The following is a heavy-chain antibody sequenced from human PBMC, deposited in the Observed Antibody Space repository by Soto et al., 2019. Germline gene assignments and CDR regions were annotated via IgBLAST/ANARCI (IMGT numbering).Heavy chain of an antibody. D-gene: IGHD2-2*01. J-gene: IGHJ4*02. CDR2: INPNSGGT. Sequence: ASVKVSFKASGYTFTGYYMHWVRQAPGQGLEWMGWINPNSGGTNYAQKFQGWVTMTRDTSISTAYMELSRLRSDDTAVYYCARSPYGSHVVPAASIDYWGQGTLVTVSS. CDR1: GYTFTGYY. CDR3: ARSPYGSHVVPAASIDY. V-gene: IGHV1-2*04.